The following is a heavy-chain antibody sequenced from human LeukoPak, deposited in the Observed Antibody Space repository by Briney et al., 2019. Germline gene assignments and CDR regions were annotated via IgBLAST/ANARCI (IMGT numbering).Heavy chain of an antibody. J-gene: IGHJ6*04. D-gene: IGHD3-10*01. CDR1: GFTFTTYT. CDR2: IYGDASKT. V-gene: IGHV3-23*01. Sequence: GGSLRLSCAASGFTFTTYTISWVRQAPGKGLDLVSSIYGDASKTFYADSVRGRFTISRDNSKNTLYLQMNSLRAEDTAVYYCAGWGTMVRGVFYYYYYYGMDVWGKGTTVTVSS. CDR3: AGWGTMVRGVFYYYYYYGMDV.